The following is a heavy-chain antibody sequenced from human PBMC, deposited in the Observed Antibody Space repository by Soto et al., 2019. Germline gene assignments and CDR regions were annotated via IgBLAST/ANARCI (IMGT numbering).Heavy chain of an antibody. J-gene: IGHJ4*02. CDR2: IVPTVDTS. Sequence: QVQLVQSGAEVRQPASSVKVSCKTSGASFSSYAITWMRQAPRKGLEWMGGIVPTVDTSTYAQKFQGRVTITADKFTNTVYMELSSLRSDDTAVYYWVRVVAIPGYPDNWGQGTLVTVSS. CDR3: VRVVAIPGYPDN. V-gene: IGHV1-69*14. D-gene: IGHD5-12*01. CDR1: GASFSSYA.